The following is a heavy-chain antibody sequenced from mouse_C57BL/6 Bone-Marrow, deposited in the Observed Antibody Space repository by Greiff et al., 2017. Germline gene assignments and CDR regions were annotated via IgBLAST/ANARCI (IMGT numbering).Heavy chain of an antibody. Sequence: LVESGAELVKPGASVKLSCKASGYTFTSYWMHWVKQRPGQGLEWIGMIHPNSGSTNYNEKFKSKATLTVDKSSSTAYMQLSSLTSEDSAVYYCASITTVVEVDYWGQGTTLTVSS. V-gene: IGHV1-64*01. D-gene: IGHD1-1*01. CDR2: IHPNSGST. J-gene: IGHJ2*01. CDR1: GYTFTSYW. CDR3: ASITTVVEVDY.